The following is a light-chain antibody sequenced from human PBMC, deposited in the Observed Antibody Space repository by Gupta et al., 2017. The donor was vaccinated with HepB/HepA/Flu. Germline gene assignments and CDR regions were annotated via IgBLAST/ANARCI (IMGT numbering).Light chain of an antibody. CDR1: TGAVTSDHY. CDR3: SLYYSGARKV. J-gene: IGLJ2*01. CDR2: ETS. Sequence: QAVVTQEPSLTVSPGGTVTLTCGSRTGAVTSDHYPYWFQQKPGQAPIILCDETSNNPSWPPAFCEANFLGATAVTNXSXEQAEDXAYYYYSLYYSGARKVFGGGTKMTVL. V-gene: IGLV7-46*01.